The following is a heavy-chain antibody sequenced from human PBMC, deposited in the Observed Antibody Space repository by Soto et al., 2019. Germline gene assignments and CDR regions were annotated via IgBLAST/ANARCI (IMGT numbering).Heavy chain of an antibody. J-gene: IGHJ6*02. D-gene: IGHD3-3*01. CDR1: GFTFSSYG. CDR3: AKDPGDYDFWSGYLSYGMDV. CDR2: ISYDGSNK. V-gene: IGHV3-30*18. Sequence: PGGSLRLSCAASGFTFSSYGMHWVRQAPGKGLEWVAVISYDGSNKYYADSVKGRFTISRDNSKNTLYLQMNSLRAEDTAVYYCAKDPGDYDFWSGYLSYGMDVWGQGTTVTAP.